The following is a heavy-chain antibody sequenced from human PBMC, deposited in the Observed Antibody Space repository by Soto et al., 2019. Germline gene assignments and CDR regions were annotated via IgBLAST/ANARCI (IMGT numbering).Heavy chain of an antibody. Sequence: GGSLSLSCSAPGFTFSSYAMHWVRQTPGKGLEYVSAISSNGGSTYYADSVKGRFTISRDNSKNTLYLQMSSLRAEDTAVYYCVKDSEFQQQLAKYNWFDPWGQGTLVTVSS. D-gene: IGHD6-13*01. J-gene: IGHJ5*02. V-gene: IGHV3-64D*08. CDR2: ISSNGGST. CDR3: VKDSEFQQQLAKYNWFDP. CDR1: GFTFSSYA.